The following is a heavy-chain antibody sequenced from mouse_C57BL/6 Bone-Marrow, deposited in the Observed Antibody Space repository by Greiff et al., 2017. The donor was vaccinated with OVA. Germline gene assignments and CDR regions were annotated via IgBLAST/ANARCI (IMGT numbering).Heavy chain of an antibody. J-gene: IGHJ1*03. CDR3: ATPDYYGRGYFDV. V-gene: IGHV1-19*01. CDR1: GYTFTDYY. D-gene: IGHD1-1*01. Sequence: SGPVLVKPGASVKMSCKASGYTFTDYYMNWVKQSHGKSLEWIGVINPYNGGTSYNQKFKGKATLTVDKSSSTAYMELNSLTSEDSAVYYCATPDYYGRGYFDVWGTGTTVTVSS. CDR2: INPYNGGT.